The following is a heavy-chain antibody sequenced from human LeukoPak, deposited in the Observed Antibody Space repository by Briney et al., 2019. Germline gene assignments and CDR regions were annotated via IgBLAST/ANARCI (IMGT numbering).Heavy chain of an antibody. CDR1: GGSISSNY. Sequence: SETLSLTCTVSGGSISSNYWSWIRQPAGKGLEWIGRIYTSGTTNCNPSLKSRVTISVDTSKNQFSLKLSSVTAADTAVYYCARQRPQYYYYGMDVWGQGTTVTVSS. CDR2: IYTSGTT. J-gene: IGHJ6*02. CDR3: ARQRPQYYYYGMDV. V-gene: IGHV4-4*07.